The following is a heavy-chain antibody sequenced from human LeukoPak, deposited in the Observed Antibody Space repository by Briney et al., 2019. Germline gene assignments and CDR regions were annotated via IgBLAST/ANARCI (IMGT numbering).Heavy chain of an antibody. CDR2: IYYSGST. CDR3: ARSGDYGWYFDY. D-gene: IGHD4-17*01. Sequence: SETLSLTCAVSGYSISSSNWWGWIRQPPGKGLEWIGYIYYSGSTYYNPSLKSRVTMSVDTSKNQFSLKLSSVAAVDTAVYYCARSGDYGWYFDYWGQGTLVTVSS. J-gene: IGHJ4*02. CDR1: GYSISSSNW. V-gene: IGHV4-28*01.